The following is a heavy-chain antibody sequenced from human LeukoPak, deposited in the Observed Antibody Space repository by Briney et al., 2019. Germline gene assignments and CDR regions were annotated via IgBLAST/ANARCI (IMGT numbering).Heavy chain of an antibody. D-gene: IGHD5-18*01. CDR2: VNPSAGGT. Sequence: GASVTVSCKASGYTFTSYYMHWVRQAPGQGLEWMGIVNPSAGGTSYAQKFRGRVTMTRDTSTSTVYMELSSLRSEDTAVYYCARDSVVYSSGFDYWGQGTLVTVSS. V-gene: IGHV1-46*01. CDR3: ARDSVVYSSGFDY. J-gene: IGHJ4*02. CDR1: GYTFTSYY.